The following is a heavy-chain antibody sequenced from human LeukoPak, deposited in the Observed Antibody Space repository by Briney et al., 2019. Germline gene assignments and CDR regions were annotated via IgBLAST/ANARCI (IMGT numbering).Heavy chain of an antibody. V-gene: IGHV3-21*01. CDR1: GFTFSSYS. Sequence: SGGSLRLSCAASGFTFSSYSMNWIRQAPGKGLEWVSSISSSSSYIYYADSVKGRFTISRDNAKNSLYLQMNSLRAEDTAVYYCAGLRAAADRRYFDYWGQGTLVTVSS. CDR3: AGLRAAADRRYFDY. CDR2: ISSSSSYI. D-gene: IGHD6-25*01. J-gene: IGHJ4*02.